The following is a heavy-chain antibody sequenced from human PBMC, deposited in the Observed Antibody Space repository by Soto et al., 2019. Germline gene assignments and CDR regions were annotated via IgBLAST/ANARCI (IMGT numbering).Heavy chain of an antibody. J-gene: IGHJ4*02. D-gene: IGHD4-17*01. CDR3: AKDPMTTVTTNTFDY. V-gene: IGHV3-23*01. CDR1: WFTFSSYA. CDR2: ISGSGGST. Sequence: PGGSLRISCAASWFTFSSYAMSWVRQAPGKGLEWVSAISGSGGSTYYADSVKGRFTISRDNSKNTLYLQMNSLRAEDTAVYYCAKDPMTTVTTNTFDYWGQGTLVTVSS.